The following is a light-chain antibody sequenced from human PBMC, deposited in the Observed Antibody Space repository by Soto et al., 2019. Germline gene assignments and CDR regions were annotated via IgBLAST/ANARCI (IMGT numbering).Light chain of an antibody. Sequence: LTPPSHSLSFSLGEEATINCKSSKTVLDSSSNKNFLAWYQKKPGQPTKLLIYWASTRVSGVPDRFNGSGSETDFTLTISSLQAEDVAVYYCQRYSGFPWTFGQGTKVDIK. V-gene: IGKV4-1*01. CDR3: QRYSGFPWT. CDR1: KTVLDSSSNKNF. CDR2: WAS. J-gene: IGKJ1*01.